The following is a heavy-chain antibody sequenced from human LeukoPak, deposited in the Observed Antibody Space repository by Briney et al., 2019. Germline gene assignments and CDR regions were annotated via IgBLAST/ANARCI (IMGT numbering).Heavy chain of an antibody. D-gene: IGHD1-26*01. CDR3: ARGARIVGARDLDY. Sequence: GASVKVPCKASGYTFTSYGITWVRQAPGQGLEWMGWISAYNGNTNYAQNLHGRVTMTTGASTSTAYMELRSLRSDDSAVYYCARGARIVGARDLDYWGQGTLVTVSS. V-gene: IGHV1-18*01. CDR2: ISAYNGNT. CDR1: GYTFTSYG. J-gene: IGHJ4*02.